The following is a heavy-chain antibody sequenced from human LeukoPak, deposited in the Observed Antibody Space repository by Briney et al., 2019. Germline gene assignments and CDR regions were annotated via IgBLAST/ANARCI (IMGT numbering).Heavy chain of an antibody. V-gene: IGHV3-48*01. CDR2: ISSSSSTI. CDR3: AKDQREQGAFDI. D-gene: IGHD1-1*01. Sequence: RPGGSLRLSCAASGFTFSSYSMNWVRQAPGKGLEWVSYISSSSSTIYYADSVKGRFTISRDNSKNTLYLQMNSLRAEDTAVYYCAKDQREQGAFDIWGQGTMVTVSS. J-gene: IGHJ3*02. CDR1: GFTFSSYS.